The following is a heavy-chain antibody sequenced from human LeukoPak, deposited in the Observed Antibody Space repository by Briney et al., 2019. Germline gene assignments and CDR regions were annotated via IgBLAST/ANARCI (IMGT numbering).Heavy chain of an antibody. D-gene: IGHD3-16*01. CDR3: ARDWGHDAFDI. Sequence: ASVKVSCKASGGTFSSYAISWVRQAPGQGLEWMGGIIPIFGTANYAQKFQGRVTITTDESTSTAYMELSSLRTEDTAVYYCARDWGHDAFDIWGQGTMVTVSS. CDR2: IIPIFGTA. V-gene: IGHV1-69*05. J-gene: IGHJ3*02. CDR1: GGTFSSYA.